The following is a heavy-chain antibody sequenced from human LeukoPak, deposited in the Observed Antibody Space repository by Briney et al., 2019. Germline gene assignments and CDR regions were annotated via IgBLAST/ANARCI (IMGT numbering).Heavy chain of an antibody. CDR1: GYTFIGYY. V-gene: IGHV1-2*02. CDR2: INPNSGGT. CDR3: ARDDCSGGSCYSELDY. Sequence: GASVKVSCKASGYTFIGYYMHWVRQAPGQGLEWMGWINPNSGGTNYAQKFQGRVTMTRDTSISTAYMELSRLRSDDTAVYYCARDDCSGGSCYSELDYWGQGTLVTVSS. J-gene: IGHJ4*02. D-gene: IGHD2-15*01.